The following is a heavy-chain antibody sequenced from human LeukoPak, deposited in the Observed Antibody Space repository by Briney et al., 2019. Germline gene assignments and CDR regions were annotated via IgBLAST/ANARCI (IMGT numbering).Heavy chain of an antibody. D-gene: IGHD4-23*01. V-gene: IGHV3-30*02. CDR2: IRYDGSNK. CDR3: AKDHDYGGNPYYFDY. J-gene: IGHJ4*02. CDR1: GFTFSSYG. Sequence: GGSLRLSCAASGFTFSSYGMHWVRQAPGKGLGWVAFIRYDGSNKYYADSVKGRFTISRENSKNTLYLQMNSLRAEDTAVYYCAKDHDYGGNPYYFDYWGQGTLVTVSS.